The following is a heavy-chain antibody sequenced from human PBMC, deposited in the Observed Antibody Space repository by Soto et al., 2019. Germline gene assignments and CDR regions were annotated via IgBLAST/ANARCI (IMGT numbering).Heavy chain of an antibody. J-gene: IGHJ4*02. D-gene: IGHD2-15*01. V-gene: IGHV1-18*01. Sequence: HLVQSGTEVKKPGASVKVSCRISGYTFRHYGISWVRQAPGQGLEWMGWISGYSGHTNYAQNLQGRVIMTTDTSTSTAYMELRNLRSDDTAVYYCARLKCGTATWWGYWGQGTLVTVSS. CDR3: ARLKCGTATWWGY. CDR2: ISGYSGHT. CDR1: GYTFRHYG.